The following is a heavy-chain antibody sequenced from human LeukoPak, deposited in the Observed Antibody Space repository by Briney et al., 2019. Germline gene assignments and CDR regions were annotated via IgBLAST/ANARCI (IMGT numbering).Heavy chain of an antibody. CDR1: GFTFRHFA. D-gene: IGHD2-2*01. J-gene: IGHJ4*02. V-gene: IGHV3-23*01. CDR2: IRVGDGST. CDR3: ARAMPSSTYYFDS. Sequence: HPGGSLKLSCAASGFTFRHFAMNWVRLAPGKGLGWVSVIRVGDGSTYYADSVGGRFTISRDNSKNTLFLQLNGLRAEDTAIYYCARAMPSSTYYFDSWGQGTLVTVSS.